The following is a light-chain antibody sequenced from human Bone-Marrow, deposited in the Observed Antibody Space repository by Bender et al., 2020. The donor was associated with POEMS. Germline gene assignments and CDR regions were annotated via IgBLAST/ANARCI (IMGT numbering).Light chain of an antibody. CDR1: GSNIGGYP. V-gene: IGLV1-44*01. J-gene: IGLJ3*02. CDR2: TNN. Sequence: QSVLTQPPSVSGTPGQRVTISCSGSGSNIGGYPVNWYQQLPGTAPRLLIYTNNERPSGIPERFSGSNSENTATLTISRVEAGDEADYYCQVWDSSTDPFGGGTKLTVL. CDR3: QVWDSSTDP.